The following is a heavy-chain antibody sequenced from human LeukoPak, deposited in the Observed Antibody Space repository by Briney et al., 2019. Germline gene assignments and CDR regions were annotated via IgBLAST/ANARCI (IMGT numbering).Heavy chain of an antibody. CDR3: ARELDSSSWPDY. D-gene: IGHD6-13*01. V-gene: IGHV3-21*01. Sequence: PGGSLRLSCAASGFTFSSYSMNWVRQAPGKGLEWVSSISSSSSYIYYADSVKGRFTISRDNAKNSLYLQMNSLRAEDTAVYYCARELDSSSWPDYWGQGTLVTVSS. CDR2: ISSSSSYI. CDR1: GFTFSSYS. J-gene: IGHJ4*02.